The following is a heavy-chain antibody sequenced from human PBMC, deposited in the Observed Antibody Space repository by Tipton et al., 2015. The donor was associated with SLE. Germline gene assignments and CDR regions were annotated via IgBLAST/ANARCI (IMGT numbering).Heavy chain of an antibody. Sequence: TLSLTCTVSGGSISSHYWSWIRQPPGKGLEWIGYIYYSGSTNYNPSLKSRVTISVDTSKNQFSLKLSSVTAADTAVYYCARAGVVVIAIDYWGQGTLVTVSS. D-gene: IGHD2-21*01. CDR1: GGSISSHY. V-gene: IGHV4-59*08. CDR3: ARAGVVVIAIDY. J-gene: IGHJ4*02. CDR2: IYYSGST.